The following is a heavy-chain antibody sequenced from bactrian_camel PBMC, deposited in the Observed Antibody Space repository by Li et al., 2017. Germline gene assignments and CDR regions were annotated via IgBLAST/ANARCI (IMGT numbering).Heavy chain of an antibody. CDR3: VRSGGYWSLGY. CDR2: IGSDGSNT. CDR1: GFTFSSYD. V-gene: IGHV3S7*01. J-gene: IGHJ4*01. D-gene: IGHD2*01. Sequence: VQLVESGGGSVQAGGSLRLSCAASGFTFSSYDMSWVRQAPGKGLEWVSSIGSDGSNTYYADSVKGRFTISRDNAKNTVSLQMNSLKPEDTAVYYCVRSGGYWSLGYWGQGTQVTVS.